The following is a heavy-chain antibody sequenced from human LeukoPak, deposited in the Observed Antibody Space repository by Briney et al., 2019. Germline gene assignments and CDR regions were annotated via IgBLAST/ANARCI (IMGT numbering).Heavy chain of an antibody. CDR3: AKASGSFHFYYYGMDV. D-gene: IGHD1-26*01. J-gene: IGHJ6*02. CDR2: IKQDRSDK. CDR1: GFSFSSYW. Sequence: GGSLRLSCVGSGFSFSSYWMSWVRQAPGKGLEWVANIKQDRSDKYYVDSVKGRFTISRDNAKNSMYLQVNSLRAEDTAVYYCAKASGSFHFYYYGMDVWGQGTTVTVTS. V-gene: IGHV3-7*01.